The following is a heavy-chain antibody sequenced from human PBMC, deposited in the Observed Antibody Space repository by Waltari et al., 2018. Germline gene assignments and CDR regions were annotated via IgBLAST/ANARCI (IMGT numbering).Heavy chain of an antibody. CDR2: ISWNSGSI. J-gene: IGHJ6*02. D-gene: IGHD1-26*01. Sequence: EVQLVESGGGLVQPGRSLRLSCAASGFTFDDYAMPWVRQAPGKGLEWVSGISWNSGSIGYADSVKGRFTISRDNAKNSLYLQMNSLRAEDMALYYCAKGVGSTPYYGMDVWGQGTTVTVSS. CDR3: AKGVGSTPYYGMDV. V-gene: IGHV3-9*03. CDR1: GFTFDDYA.